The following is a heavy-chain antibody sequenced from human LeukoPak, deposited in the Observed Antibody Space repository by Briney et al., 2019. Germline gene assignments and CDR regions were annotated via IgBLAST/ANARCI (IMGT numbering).Heavy chain of an antibody. Sequence: PGESLRLSCAASGFTFSSYSMNWVRQAPGKGLEWVSSISGSSSYIYYADSLKGRFTISRHNAKNSLYLQMNSLRAEDTAVYYCARVGYYYDTPPDFDYWGQGTLVTVSS. J-gene: IGHJ4*02. V-gene: IGHV3-21*04. CDR3: ARVGYYYDTPPDFDY. CDR2: ISGSSSYI. CDR1: GFTFSSYS. D-gene: IGHD3-22*01.